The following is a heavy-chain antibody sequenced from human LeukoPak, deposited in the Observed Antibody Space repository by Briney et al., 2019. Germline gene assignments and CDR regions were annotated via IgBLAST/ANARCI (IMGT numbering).Heavy chain of an antibody. CDR3: ARDPYPWIQLWFLKY. CDR1: GFTFSSYW. J-gene: IGHJ4*02. D-gene: IGHD5-18*01. Sequence: GGSLRLSCAASGFTFSSYWMSWVRQAPGKGLEWVANIKQDGSEKSYVDSVKGRFTISRDNTKNSLYLQMNSLRAEDTAVYFCARDPYPWIQLWFLKYWGQGTLVTVSS. V-gene: IGHV3-7*01. CDR2: IKQDGSEK.